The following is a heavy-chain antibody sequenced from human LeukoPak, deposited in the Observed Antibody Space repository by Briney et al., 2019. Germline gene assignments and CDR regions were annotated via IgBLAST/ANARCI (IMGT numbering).Heavy chain of an antibody. J-gene: IGHJ4*02. CDR1: GGSISSSSYY. D-gene: IGHD6-19*01. Sequence: PSETLSLTCTVPGGSISSSSYYWGWIRQPPGKGLEWIGSIYYSGSTYYNPSLKSRVTISVDTSKNQFSLKLSSVTAADTAVYYCARAGYSSGWTDYWGQGTLVTVSS. CDR3: ARAGYSSGWTDY. CDR2: IYYSGST. V-gene: IGHV4-39*07.